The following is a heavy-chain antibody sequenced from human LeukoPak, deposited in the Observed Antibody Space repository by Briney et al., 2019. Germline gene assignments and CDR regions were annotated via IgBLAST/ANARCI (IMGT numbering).Heavy chain of an antibody. J-gene: IGHJ5*02. D-gene: IGHD3-22*01. CDR3: ARRTHDSSGYLYDWFDP. CDR2: IYYSGST. CDR1: GGSISSYY. Sequence: LETLSLTCTVSGGSISSYYWSWIRQPPGKGLEWIGYIYYSGSTNYNPSLKSRVTISVDTSKNQFSLKLSSVTAADTAVYYCARRTHDSSGYLYDWFDPWGQGTLVTVSS. V-gene: IGHV4-59*08.